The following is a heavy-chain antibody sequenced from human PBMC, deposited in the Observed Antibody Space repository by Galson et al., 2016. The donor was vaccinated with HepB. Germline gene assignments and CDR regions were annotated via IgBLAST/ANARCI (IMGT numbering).Heavy chain of an antibody. J-gene: IGHJ5*02. CDR2: IYYSGSP. CDR1: GGSISTYY. CDR3: AREAQYNWFDP. Sequence: SETLSLTCTVSGGSISTYYWTWIRQAPGKGLEWLGSIYYSGSPNYNPSLKSRVTISVDTSKNQFSLRLTSLTAADTAVYYLAREAQYNWFDPWGQGTLVTDSS. V-gene: IGHV4-59*12.